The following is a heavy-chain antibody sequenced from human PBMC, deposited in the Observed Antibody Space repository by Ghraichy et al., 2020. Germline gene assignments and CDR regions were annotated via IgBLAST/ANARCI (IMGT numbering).Heavy chain of an antibody. J-gene: IGHJ4*02. V-gene: IGHV4-39*01. D-gene: IGHD2-15*01. CDR3: ARVGHFSSPLLLDYFDY. CDR2: IYYSGST. CDR1: GGSISSSSYY. Sequence: ETLSLTCTVSGGSISSSSYYWGWIRQPPGKGLEWIGSIYYSGSTYYNPSLKSRVTISVDTSKNQFSLKLSSVTAADTAVYYCARVGHFSSPLLLDYFDYWGQGTLVTVSS.